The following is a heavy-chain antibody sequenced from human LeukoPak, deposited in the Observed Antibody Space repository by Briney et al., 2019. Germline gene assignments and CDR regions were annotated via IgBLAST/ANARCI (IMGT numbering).Heavy chain of an antibody. V-gene: IGHV3-33*01. Sequence: GGSLRLSCAASGFTFNTYGMHWVRQAPGKGLEWVALIWYDGSNTNYADSVKGRFTIPRDNSKNTLYLQLNSLRAEDTAVYYCARVLSDLRDDSFDVWGQGTMVTVSS. CDR1: GFTFNTYG. CDR2: IWYDGSNT. J-gene: IGHJ3*01. CDR3: ARVLSDLRDDSFDV.